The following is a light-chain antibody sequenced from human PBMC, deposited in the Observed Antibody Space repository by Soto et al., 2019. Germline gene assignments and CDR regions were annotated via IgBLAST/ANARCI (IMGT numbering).Light chain of an antibody. CDR2: GAS. CDR1: QSVGSSY. Sequence: IVLTQSPGTLSLSPGERATLSCRSIQSVGSSYLAWYQQKPGQPPRLLIYGASTRATGIPGRFSGSGSGTEFTLTISSLQSEDFAVFFCQQYGTSEIIFGQGTRLEIK. V-gene: IGKV3-20*01. CDR3: QQYGTSEII. J-gene: IGKJ5*01.